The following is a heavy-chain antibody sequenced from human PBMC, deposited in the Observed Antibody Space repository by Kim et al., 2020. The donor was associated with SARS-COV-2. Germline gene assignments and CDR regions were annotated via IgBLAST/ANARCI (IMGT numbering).Heavy chain of an antibody. CDR2: ISYDGSNK. D-gene: IGHD3-9*01. V-gene: IGHV3-30*04. CDR3: ARDTDDILTGYYNVHPNAFDI. CDR1: GFTFSSYA. Sequence: GGSLRLSCAASGFTFSSYAMHWVRQAPGKGLEWVAVISYDGSNKYYADSVKGRFTISRDNSKNTLYLQMNSLRAEDTAVYYCARDTDDILTGYYNVHPNAFDIWGQGTMVTVSS. J-gene: IGHJ3*02.